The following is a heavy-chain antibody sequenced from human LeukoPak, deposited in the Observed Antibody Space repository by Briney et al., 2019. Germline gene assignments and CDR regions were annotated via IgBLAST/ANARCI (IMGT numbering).Heavy chain of an antibody. D-gene: IGHD3-3*01. CDR1: GGSISSSNW. CDR3: ARMIFGVVIEDYYMDV. V-gene: IGHV4-4*02. Sequence: PSETLSLTCAVSGGSISSSNWWSWVRQPPGKGLEWIGEIYHSGSTNYNPSLKSRVTITVDKSKNQFSLKLSSVTAADTAVYYCARMIFGVVIEDYYMDVWGKGTTVTVSS. J-gene: IGHJ6*03. CDR2: IYHSGST.